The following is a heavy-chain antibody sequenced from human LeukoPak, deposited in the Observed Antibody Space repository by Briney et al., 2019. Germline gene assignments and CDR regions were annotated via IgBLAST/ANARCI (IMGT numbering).Heavy chain of an antibody. V-gene: IGHV4-34*01. CDR2: INHSGST. J-gene: IGHJ4*02. Sequence: SETLSLTCAVYGGSFSGYYWSWIRQPPGKGLEWIGEINHSGSTNYNPSLKSRVTISVDTSKNQFSLKLSSVTAADTAVYYCANLRYDSSGYFDCWGQGTLVTVSS. D-gene: IGHD3-22*01. CDR1: GGSFSGYY. CDR3: ANLRYDSSGYFDC.